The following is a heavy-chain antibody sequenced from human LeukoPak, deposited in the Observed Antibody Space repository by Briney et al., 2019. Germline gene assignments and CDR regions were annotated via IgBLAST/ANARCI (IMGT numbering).Heavy chain of an antibody. CDR2: ISAYNGNT. CDR3: ARVWSSSSLLGV. D-gene: IGHD6-6*01. CDR1: GYTCTSYG. J-gene: IGHJ4*02. Sequence: ASVKVSCRASGYTCTSYGISWVRQAPGQGLEWMGWISAYNGNTNYAQKLQGRVTMTTDTSTSTAYMELRSLRSDDTAVYYCARVWSSSSLLGVWGQGTLVTVSS. V-gene: IGHV1-18*01.